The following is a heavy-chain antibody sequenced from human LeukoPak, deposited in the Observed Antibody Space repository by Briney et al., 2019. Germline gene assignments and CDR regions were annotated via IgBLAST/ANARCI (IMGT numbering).Heavy chain of an antibody. J-gene: IGHJ4*02. CDR2: ISGSGGST. D-gene: IGHD5-18*01. V-gene: IGHV3-23*01. CDR3: AKDEARIQLWLHYFDY. CDR1: GFTFSSYA. Sequence: GGPLRLSCAASGFTFSSYAMSWVRQAPGKGLEWVSAISGSGGSTYYAGSVKGRFTIFRDNSKNTLYLQMNSLRAEDTAVYYCAKDEARIQLWLHYFDYWGQGTLVTVSS.